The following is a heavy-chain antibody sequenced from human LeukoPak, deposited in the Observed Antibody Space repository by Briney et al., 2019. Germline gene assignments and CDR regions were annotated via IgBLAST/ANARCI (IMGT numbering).Heavy chain of an antibody. V-gene: IGHV3-23*01. D-gene: IGHD3-10*01. Sequence: PGGSLRLSCAASGFTISRYGMSWVRQAPGKGLEWVSGISGSGGGTYYTDSVKGRFTISRDNSKNTLYLQMNSLRAEDTAVYYCAKGGFGVVRGVPDSWGQGTLVTVSS. CDR3: AKGGFGVVRGVPDS. CDR2: ISGSGGGT. J-gene: IGHJ4*02. CDR1: GFTISRYG.